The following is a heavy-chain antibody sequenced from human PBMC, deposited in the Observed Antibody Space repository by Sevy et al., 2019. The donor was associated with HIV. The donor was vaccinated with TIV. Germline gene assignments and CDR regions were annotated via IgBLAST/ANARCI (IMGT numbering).Heavy chain of an antibody. CDR2: INQSGST. CDR3: AREQYDFCGGYYLDY. CDR1: GGSFSGYY. V-gene: IGHV4-34*01. D-gene: IGHD3-3*01. Sequence: SETLSLTCAVYGGSFSGYYWSWIRQPPGKGLEWIGEINQSGSTNYNPSLKSRVTISVDTSKNQFSLKLSSVTAADTAVYYCAREQYDFCGGYYLDYWGQGTLVTVSS. J-gene: IGHJ4*02.